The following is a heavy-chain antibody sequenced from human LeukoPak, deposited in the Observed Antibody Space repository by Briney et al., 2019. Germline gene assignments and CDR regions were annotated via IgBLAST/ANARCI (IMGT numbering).Heavy chain of an antibody. CDR3: SRGVIVGAAYFDY. D-gene: IGHD1-26*01. V-gene: IGHV3-49*05. CDR1: GFTFGDHG. Sequence: KAGGSLRLSCAASGFTFGDHGVSWFRQAPGKGPEWISFIKTKTYGGTTEYAASVKGRFTISRDDSTGIAYLQMDSLKPEDTAVYYCSRGVIVGAAYFDYWGQGTLVTVSS. CDR2: IKTKTYGGTT. J-gene: IGHJ4*02.